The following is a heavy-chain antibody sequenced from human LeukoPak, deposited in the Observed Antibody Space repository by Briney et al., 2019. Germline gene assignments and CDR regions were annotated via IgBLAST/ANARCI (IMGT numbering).Heavy chain of an antibody. CDR1: GYTFTSYA. Sequence: ASVKVSCKASGYTFTSYAMNWVRQAPGQGLEWMGWINTNTGSPTYAQGFTGRFVFSLDTSVSTAYLQISSLKAEDTAVYYCARATRGGYCSGGSCYEPFHFDYWGQGTLVTVSS. D-gene: IGHD2-15*01. CDR3: ARATRGGYCSGGSCYEPFHFDY. J-gene: IGHJ4*02. V-gene: IGHV7-4-1*02. CDR2: INTNTGSP.